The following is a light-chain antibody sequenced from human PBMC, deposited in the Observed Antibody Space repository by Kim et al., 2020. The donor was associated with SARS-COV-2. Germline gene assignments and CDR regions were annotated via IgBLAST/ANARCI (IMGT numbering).Light chain of an antibody. J-gene: IGLJ1*01. CDR2: EVD. Sequence: QSVSISCTGTGRDVGGYSRVSWYQQSPGTAPKLLIYEVDNRPSGVPDRFSGSTSGNTASLTISGLQAEDEADYYCSSYTATTSFYVFGSGTKVTVL. V-gene: IGLV2-18*02. CDR1: GRDVGGYSR. CDR3: SSYTATTSFYV.